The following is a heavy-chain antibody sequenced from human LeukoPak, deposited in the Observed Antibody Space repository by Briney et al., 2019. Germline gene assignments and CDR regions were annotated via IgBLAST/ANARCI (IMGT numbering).Heavy chain of an antibody. CDR3: VRGSSSTWFDAGSLDR. D-gene: IGHD6-13*01. Sequence: SGTLSLTCTLSGDSISSYYWNWIRQPPGKGLEWIGYIYYNGGTNYNPSLKSRVTISVDTSKNQFSLKLSSVTAADTAIYYCVRGSSSTWFDAGSLDRWGQGTLVTVSS. J-gene: IGHJ5*02. V-gene: IGHV4-59*01. CDR2: IYYNGGT. CDR1: GDSISSYY.